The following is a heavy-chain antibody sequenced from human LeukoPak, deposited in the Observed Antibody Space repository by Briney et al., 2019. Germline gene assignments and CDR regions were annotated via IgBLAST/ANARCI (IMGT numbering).Heavy chain of an antibody. CDR1: GGSISSQY. Sequence: SETLSLTCTVSGGSISSQYWSWIPQPAGKGLEWIGRIYSGGGANYNPSLKSRVTMSVYTSKKQFSLKLNSVTAADTAVYYCATSIAAAGWLEGAFDIWGQGTMVTVSS. CDR3: ATSIAAAGWLEGAFDI. V-gene: IGHV4-4*07. CDR2: IYSGGGA. J-gene: IGHJ3*02. D-gene: IGHD6-13*01.